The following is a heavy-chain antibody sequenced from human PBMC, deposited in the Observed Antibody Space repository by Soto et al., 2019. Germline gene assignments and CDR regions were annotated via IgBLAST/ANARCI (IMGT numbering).Heavy chain of an antibody. D-gene: IGHD3-22*01. J-gene: IGHJ6*02. Sequence: ASVKVSCKASGYTFTSYGISWVRQAPEQGLEWMGWISAYNGNTNYAQKLQGRVTMTTDTSTSTAYMELRSLRSDDTAVYYCARDGYYYDSSGYYVLDYYYGMDVWGQGTTVTVS. V-gene: IGHV1-18*01. CDR3: ARDGYYYDSSGYYVLDYYYGMDV. CDR1: GYTFTSYG. CDR2: ISAYNGNT.